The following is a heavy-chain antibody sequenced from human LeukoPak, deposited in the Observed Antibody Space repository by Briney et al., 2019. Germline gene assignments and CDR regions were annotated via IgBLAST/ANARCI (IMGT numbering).Heavy chain of an antibody. V-gene: IGHV3-23*05. D-gene: IGHD4-17*01. CDR1: EFIFSDYA. J-gene: IGHJ4*02. CDR3: AKRPSDYGDYVSYFDY. CDR2: IDKTTYPT. Sequence: GGSLRLSCAASEFIFSDYAMGWVRQAPGKGLEWVSTIDKTTYPTFYADSVKGRFTISRDNSKDTLYLQMNSLRAEDTAVYYCAKRPSDYGDYVSYFDYWGQGTLVTVSS.